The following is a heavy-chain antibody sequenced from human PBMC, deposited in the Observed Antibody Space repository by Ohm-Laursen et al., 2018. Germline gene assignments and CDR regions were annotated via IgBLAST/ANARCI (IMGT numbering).Heavy chain of an antibody. CDR1: GGSISSYY. CDR2: IYYSGST. V-gene: IGHV4-59*08. Sequence: SDTLSLTCTVSGGSISSYYWSWIRQPPGKGLEWIGYIYYSGSTNYNPSLKSRFTISVDTSKNQFSLKLSSVTAADTALYYCARGLWWFDPWGQGTLVTVSS. J-gene: IGHJ5*02. CDR3: ARGLWWFDP.